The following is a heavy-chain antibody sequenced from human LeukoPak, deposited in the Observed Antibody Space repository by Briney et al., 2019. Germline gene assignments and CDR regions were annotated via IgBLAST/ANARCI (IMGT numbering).Heavy chain of an antibody. Sequence: GGALPLSCAASLFTFSKDLMSWLRQAPGKGGEWVGRINSRTDGGTTDYAAPVKGRFTISRDDSKNTLYLQMNSLKTEDTAVYYCTTDTPQDSSGYYYTVGYWGQGTLVTVSS. CDR2: INSRTDGGTT. D-gene: IGHD3-22*01. J-gene: IGHJ4*02. CDR1: LFTFSKDL. CDR3: TTDTPQDSSGYYYTVGY. V-gene: IGHV3-15*01.